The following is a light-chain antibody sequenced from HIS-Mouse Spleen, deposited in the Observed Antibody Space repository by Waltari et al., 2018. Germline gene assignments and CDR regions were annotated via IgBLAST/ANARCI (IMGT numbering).Light chain of an antibody. J-gene: IGLJ3*02. CDR3: CSYAGSYTWV. V-gene: IGLV2-11*01. CDR1: SSDVGGYNY. Sequence: QSALTQPRSVSGSPGQSVTISCTGTSSDVGGYNYVSWSQQHSGKAPKLMIYDVSKRPSGVPDRFSGSKSGNTASLTISGLQAEDEADYYCCSYAGSYTWVFGGGTKLTVL. CDR2: DVS.